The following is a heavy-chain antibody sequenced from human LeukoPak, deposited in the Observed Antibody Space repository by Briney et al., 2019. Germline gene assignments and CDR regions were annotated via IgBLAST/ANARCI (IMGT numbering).Heavy chain of an antibody. D-gene: IGHD6-19*01. CDR3: ARLQYSSARGDYFDY. CDR1: GYSFTRYW. Sequence: GESLKISCKGSGYSFTRYWIGWVRQMPGKGLEWMGIIYPGDSDTRYSPSFQGQVTISADKSISTAYLQWSSLKASDTAIYYCARLQYSSARGDYFDYWGQGTLVTVSS. J-gene: IGHJ4*02. V-gene: IGHV5-51*01. CDR2: IYPGDSDT.